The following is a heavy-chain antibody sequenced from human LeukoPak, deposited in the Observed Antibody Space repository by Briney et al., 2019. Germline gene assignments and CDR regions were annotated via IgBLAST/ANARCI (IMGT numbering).Heavy chain of an antibody. CDR1: GGSISTSDYY. Sequence: HSETLSLTCTVSGGSISTSDYYWGWIRQPPGKGLEWIGSFYYSGSTYYNPSLKSRLTISVDTSNNQFSLRLTSVTAADTAVYYCAKRRNGVRYYFAYWGQGTLVTVSS. V-gene: IGHV4-39*01. CDR3: AKRRNGVRYYFAY. D-gene: IGHD1-1*01. J-gene: IGHJ4*02. CDR2: FYYSGST.